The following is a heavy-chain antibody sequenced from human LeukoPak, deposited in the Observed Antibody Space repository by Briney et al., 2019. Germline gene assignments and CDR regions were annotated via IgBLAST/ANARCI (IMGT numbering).Heavy chain of an antibody. CDR1: GFTFSSYS. Sequence: GGSLRLSCAASGFTFSSYSMNWVRQAPGKGLEWVSSISSSSSYIYYADPVKGRFTISRDNAKNSLYLQMNSLRAEDTAVYYCARASSTKWLVRRRGAFDIWGQGTMVTVSS. CDR2: ISSSSSYI. D-gene: IGHD6-19*01. J-gene: IGHJ3*02. CDR3: ARASSTKWLVRRRGAFDI. V-gene: IGHV3-21*01.